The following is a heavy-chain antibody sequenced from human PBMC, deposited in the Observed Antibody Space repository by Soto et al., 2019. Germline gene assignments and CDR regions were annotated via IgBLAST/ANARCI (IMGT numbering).Heavy chain of an antibody. J-gene: IGHJ4*02. CDR3: ARGRKIAPNSFDY. CDR1: GYTFTGYY. D-gene: IGHD6-13*01. Sequence: ASVKVSCKASGYTFTGYYMHWVRQAPGQGLEWMGWINPNSGGTNYAQKFQGWVTMTRDTSISTAYMELSRLRSDDTAVYYCARGRKIAPNSFDYWGQGTLVTVSS. V-gene: IGHV1-2*04. CDR2: INPNSGGT.